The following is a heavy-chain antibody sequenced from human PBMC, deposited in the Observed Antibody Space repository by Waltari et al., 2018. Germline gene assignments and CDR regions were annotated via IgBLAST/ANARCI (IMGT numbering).Heavy chain of an antibody. Sequence: EVQLVQSGAELKKPGESLEISCEVSGYSFSSHWIAWVRQMPGKGLDWMGFIYPGDSDTKYSPSLQGHVTISADRSISTAYLQWSSLKASDTAMYYCARLGRSCYGTNCYHSGFDYWGQGTLVTVSS. J-gene: IGHJ4*02. CDR3: ARLGRSCYGTNCYHSGFDY. V-gene: IGHV5-51*01. CDR2: IYPGDSDT. CDR1: GYSFSSHW. D-gene: IGHD2-8*01.